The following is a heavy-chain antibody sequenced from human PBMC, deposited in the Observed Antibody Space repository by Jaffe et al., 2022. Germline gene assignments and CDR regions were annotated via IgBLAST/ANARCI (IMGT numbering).Heavy chain of an antibody. J-gene: IGHJ4*02. V-gene: IGHV3-23*01. CDR1: GFTFSSYA. CDR2: ISGSGGST. Sequence: EVQLLESGGGLVQPGGSLRLSCAASGFTFSSYAMSWVRQAPGKGLEWVSAISGSGGSTYYADSVKGRFTISRDNSKNTLYLQMNSLRAEDTAVYYCAKSWDDIVVVPAAMPDYYFDYWGQGTLVTVSS. D-gene: IGHD2-2*01. CDR3: AKSWDDIVVVPAAMPDYYFDY.